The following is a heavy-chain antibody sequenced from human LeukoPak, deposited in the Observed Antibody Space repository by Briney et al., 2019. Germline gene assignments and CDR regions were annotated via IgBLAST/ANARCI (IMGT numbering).Heavy chain of an antibody. V-gene: IGHV1-18*01. J-gene: IGHJ6*02. CDR1: GYTFTSYG. CDR2: ISAYNGNT. D-gene: IGHD5-12*01. Sequence: ASVKVSCKASGYTFTSYGISWVRQAPGQGLEGMGWISAYNGNTNYAQKLQGRVTMTTDTSTSTAYMELRSLGSDDTAVYYCARDDGGYERSPGYYYGMDVWGQGTTVTVSS. CDR3: ARDDGGYERSPGYYYGMDV.